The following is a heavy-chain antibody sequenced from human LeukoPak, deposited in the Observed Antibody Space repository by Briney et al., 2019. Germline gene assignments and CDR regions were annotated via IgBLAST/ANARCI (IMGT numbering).Heavy chain of an antibody. CDR1: GYTFTSYY. Sequence: GSVKVSCKASGYTFTSYYMHWVRQAPGQGLEWMGIVNPSGGSTSYAQKFQGRVTMTRDTSTSTVYMKLSSLRSEDMAVYYCARDSGSYFDYWGQGTLVTVSS. D-gene: IGHD1-26*01. CDR3: ARDSGSYFDY. J-gene: IGHJ4*02. CDR2: VNPSGGST. V-gene: IGHV1-46*01.